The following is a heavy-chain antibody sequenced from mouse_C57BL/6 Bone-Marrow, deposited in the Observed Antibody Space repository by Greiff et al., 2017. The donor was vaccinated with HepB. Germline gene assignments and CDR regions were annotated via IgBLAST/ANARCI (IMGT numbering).Heavy chain of an antibody. J-gene: IGHJ1*03. CDR3: TRNYGSSGDWYFEV. D-gene: IGHD1-1*01. CDR2: IDPETGGT. Sequence: QVQLQQSGAELVRPGASVTLSCKASGYTFTDYEMHWVKQTPVHGLEWIGAIDPETGGTAYNQKFKGKAILTADKSSSTAYMELRSLTSEDSAVYYCTRNYGSSGDWYFEVWGTGTTVTVSS. V-gene: IGHV1-15*01. CDR1: GYTFTDYE.